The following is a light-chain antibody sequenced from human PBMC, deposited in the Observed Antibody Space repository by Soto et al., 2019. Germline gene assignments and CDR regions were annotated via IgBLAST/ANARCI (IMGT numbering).Light chain of an antibody. Sequence: DIQMTQSPSSLSASVGDEVTITCRASQTIMTYLNWYQLKPGKPPRLLIYAASSLQSGVPSRFSGSGSGTDFTLTISSLQPEDFATYSCQQSYSNVALTFGGGTKVDIK. V-gene: IGKV1-39*01. J-gene: IGKJ4*01. CDR2: AAS. CDR1: QTIMTY. CDR3: QQSYSNVALT.